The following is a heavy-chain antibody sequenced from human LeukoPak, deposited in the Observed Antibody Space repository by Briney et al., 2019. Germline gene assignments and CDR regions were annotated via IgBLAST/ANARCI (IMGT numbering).Heavy chain of an antibody. Sequence: SETLSLTCIVSGASLSGYYWSWIRQPPGKGLEWIGYIYYRGSTNYSPSLKSRVTISIDTSKNQFSLKLSSVTAADTAVYYCARAGEMITFGGVISPDAFDIWGQGTMVTVSS. CDR2: IYYRGST. CDR3: ARAGEMITFGGVISPDAFDI. CDR1: GASLSGYY. J-gene: IGHJ3*02. D-gene: IGHD3-16*01. V-gene: IGHV4-59*08.